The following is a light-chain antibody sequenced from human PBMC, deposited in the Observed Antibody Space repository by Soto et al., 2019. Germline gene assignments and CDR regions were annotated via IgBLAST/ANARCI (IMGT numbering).Light chain of an antibody. J-gene: IGKJ1*01. Sequence: DIQMTQSPSSLSASVRDTVTITCRASQNIGSYLNWYQQKPGKAPTLLIYAASTLQSGVPSRFSGSGSGTDFNLTFSSLNPEDFATYFCQQGYRIFQTFGQGTKLEVK. CDR3: QQGYRIFQT. V-gene: IGKV1-39*01. CDR2: AAS. CDR1: QNIGSY.